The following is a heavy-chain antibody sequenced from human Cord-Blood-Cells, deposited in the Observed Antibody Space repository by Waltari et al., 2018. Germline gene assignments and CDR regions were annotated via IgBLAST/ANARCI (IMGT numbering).Heavy chain of an antibody. Sequence: QVQLVQSGAEVKKPGSSVKVSCKASGGTFSSYAISWVRQAPGQGLEWMGGIIPIFGRTNYAEKFQGRVPITADESTSTAYMELSSLRSEDTAVYYCARECGGDCYYYYYYGMDVWGQGTTVTVSS. CDR2: IIPIFGRT. D-gene: IGHD2-21*02. CDR1: GGTFSSYA. J-gene: IGHJ6*02. V-gene: IGHV1-69*01. CDR3: ARECGGDCYYYYYYGMDV.